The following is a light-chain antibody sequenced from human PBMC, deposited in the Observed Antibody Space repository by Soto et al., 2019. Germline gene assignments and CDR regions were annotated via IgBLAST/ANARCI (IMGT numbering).Light chain of an antibody. Sequence: DIQMTQSPSSLSASVGDRVTITCRASQSISIYLNWYQQKPGKVPKLLIYAASSLQSGVPSRFSADGSGTDFTLTISSLQPEDFATYDCQQSSCTPPFTVGPGTKVYIK. CDR1: QSISIY. V-gene: IGKV1-39*01. J-gene: IGKJ3*01. CDR3: QQSSCTPPFT. CDR2: AAS.